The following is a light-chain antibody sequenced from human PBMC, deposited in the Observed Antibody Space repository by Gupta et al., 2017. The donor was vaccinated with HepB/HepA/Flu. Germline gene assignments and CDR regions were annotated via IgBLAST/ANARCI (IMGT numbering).Light chain of an antibody. CDR2: RDT. J-gene: IGLJ2*01. Sequence: SYELTQPPSLSVSPGQTASVTCSGDKLGDNFASWYQQKPGQSPVLVIYRDTKRPSGIPERFSGSNFGNTATLTISGTQAMDEADYYWQTWDSSSTVVFGGGIKLTVL. CDR1: KLGDNF. V-gene: IGLV3-1*01. CDR3: QTWDSSSTVV.